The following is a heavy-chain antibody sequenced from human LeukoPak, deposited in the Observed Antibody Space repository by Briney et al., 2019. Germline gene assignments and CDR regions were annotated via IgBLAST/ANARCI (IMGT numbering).Heavy chain of an antibody. J-gene: IGHJ4*02. Sequence: GGSLRLSCAASGFTFSNYNMNWVRQAPGKGLEWVSYIRSSSSTIYYADSVKGRFTISRDNAKNSLYLQMNSLRAEDTAVYYCAKNALEVATIAHCWGQGTLVTVSS. D-gene: IGHD5-12*01. CDR1: GFTFSNYN. V-gene: IGHV3-48*01. CDR3: AKNALEVATIAHC. CDR2: IRSSSSTI.